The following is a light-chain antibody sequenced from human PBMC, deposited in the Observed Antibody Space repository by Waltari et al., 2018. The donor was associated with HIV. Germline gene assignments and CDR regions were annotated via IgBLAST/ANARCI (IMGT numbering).Light chain of an antibody. V-gene: IGKV1-13*02. CDR2: DAS. J-gene: IGKJ5*01. CDR3: QQFNSYPIT. Sequence: AIQLTQSPSSLSASVGDRVTTTCRASQGISSAFAWYQQKPGKAPKLLIYDASSLESGVPSRFSGSGSGTDFTLTISSLQPEDFATYYCQQFNSYPITFGQGTRLEIK. CDR1: QGISSA.